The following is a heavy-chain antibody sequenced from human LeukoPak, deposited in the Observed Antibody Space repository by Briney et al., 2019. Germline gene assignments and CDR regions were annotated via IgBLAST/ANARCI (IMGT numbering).Heavy chain of an antibody. J-gene: IGHJ5*02. CDR1: GYTFTSYD. CDR2: MNPNSGNT. Sequence: ASVKVSXKASGYTFTSYDINWVRQATGQGLEWIGWMNPNSGNTGYAQKFQGRVTITRNTSISTAYMELSSLRSEDTAVYYCARAGKYYDILTGFSSMGFDPWGQGTLVTVSS. CDR3: ARAGKYYDILTGFSSMGFDP. D-gene: IGHD3-9*01. V-gene: IGHV1-8*03.